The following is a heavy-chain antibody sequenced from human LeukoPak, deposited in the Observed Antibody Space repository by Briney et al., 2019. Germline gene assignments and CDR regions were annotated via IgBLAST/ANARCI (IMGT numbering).Heavy chain of an antibody. V-gene: IGHV1-24*01. CDR2: FDPEDGET. J-gene: IGHJ5*02. D-gene: IGHD1-26*01. CDR1: GYTLTELS. CDR3: ATAVSGTYVHWFDP. Sequence: ASVKVSCKVSGYTLTELSMHWVRQAPGKGLEWMGSFDPEDGETIYAQKFQGRVTMTEDTSTDTAYMELTSLRSEDTAVYYCATAVSGTYVHWFDPWDQGTLVTVSS.